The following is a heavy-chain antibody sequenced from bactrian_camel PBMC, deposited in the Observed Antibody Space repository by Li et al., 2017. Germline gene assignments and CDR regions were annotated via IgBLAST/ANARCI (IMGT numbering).Heavy chain of an antibody. CDR2: IDTRSGGT. CDR1: GITLARYS. J-gene: IGHJ4*01. Sequence: QVQLVESGGGSVEAGGSLRLSCSASGITLARYSMAWFRQPPGKEREGIATIDTRSGGTDYAASVKGRFTISQDKAAENTVYLQMNSLKPEDTATYYCAADDFRYSGTWDCPPDMKANYWGQGTQVTVS. CDR3: AADDFRYSGTWDCPPDMKANY. D-gene: IGHD2*01. V-gene: IGHV3-3*01.